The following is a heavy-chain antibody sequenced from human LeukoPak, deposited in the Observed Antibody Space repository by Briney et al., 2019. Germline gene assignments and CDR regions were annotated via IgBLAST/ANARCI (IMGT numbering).Heavy chain of an antibody. CDR1: GFTFSSHW. Sequence: PGGSLRLSCAASGFTFSSHWVHWVRQAPGKGLVWVSRINSDGRSTSYADSVKGRFTISRDNTKNTLYLQMNSLRAEDTAVYYCARGPPYDSGSYYPGDYWGQGTLVTVSS. CDR3: ARGPPYDSGSYYPGDY. V-gene: IGHV3-74*01. D-gene: IGHD3-10*01. J-gene: IGHJ4*02. CDR2: INSDGRST.